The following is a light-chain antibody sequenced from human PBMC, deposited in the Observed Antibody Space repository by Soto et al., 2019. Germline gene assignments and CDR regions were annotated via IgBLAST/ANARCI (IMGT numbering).Light chain of an antibody. CDR2: GAS. V-gene: IGKV3-20*01. CDR1: QSVSNNY. Sequence: EILLAHSPGTLSLSPGERAALSFRASQSVSNNYLAWYQQKPGKAPRLLIYGASNRATGIPDRFSGSGSGTDFTLTISRLEPDDFAVYYCQQYGRSGTFGQGTKV. J-gene: IGKJ1*01. CDR3: QQYGRSGT.